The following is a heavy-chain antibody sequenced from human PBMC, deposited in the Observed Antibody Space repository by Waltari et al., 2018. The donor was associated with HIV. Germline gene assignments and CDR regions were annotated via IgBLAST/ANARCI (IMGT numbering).Heavy chain of an antibody. Sequence: QVQLQQWGAELLKPSETLSLTGAVYGGSFSGYSWSWIRQPPGKGLEWVGEINHSGSTNYNPPLKSRVTISVDTSKNQFSLKLSSVTAADTAVYYCARLHFLITMIRGVYFDPWGQGTLVTVSS. V-gene: IGHV4-34*01. CDR1: GGSFSGYS. CDR3: ARLHFLITMIRGVYFDP. D-gene: IGHD3-10*01. J-gene: IGHJ5*02. CDR2: INHSGST.